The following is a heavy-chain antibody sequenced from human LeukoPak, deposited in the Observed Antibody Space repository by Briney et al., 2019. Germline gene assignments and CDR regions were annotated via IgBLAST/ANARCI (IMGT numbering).Heavy chain of an antibody. Sequence: ASVRVSCKASGYSFTSYYMHWVRQAPGQGLEWMGLINPSGSSTTYAQRFQGRVTMTRDISTSTDYMELTSLTSDDTAMYYCARDNSVGETAWWFDPWGQGTLVTVSS. D-gene: IGHD1-26*01. CDR1: GYSFTSYY. CDR2: INPSGSST. V-gene: IGHV1-46*01. J-gene: IGHJ5*02. CDR3: ARDNSVGETAWWFDP.